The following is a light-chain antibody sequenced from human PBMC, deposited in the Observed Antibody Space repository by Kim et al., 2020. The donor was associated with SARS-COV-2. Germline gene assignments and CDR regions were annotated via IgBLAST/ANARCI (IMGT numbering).Light chain of an antibody. CDR3: QQTYSASRT. J-gene: IGKJ1*01. V-gene: IGKV1-39*01. CDR2: TAS. CDR1: QDISRY. Sequence: DIQLTQSPSSLSASVGDRVTITCRASQDISRYLNWYQQKPGRAPKLLIYTASSLQSGVPSRFTGSGSETDFTLTISSLQPEDFATYYCQQTYSASRTFGQGTKVDIK.